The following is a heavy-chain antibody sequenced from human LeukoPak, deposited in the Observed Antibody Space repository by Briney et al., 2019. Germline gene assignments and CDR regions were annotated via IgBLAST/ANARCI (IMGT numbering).Heavy chain of an antibody. D-gene: IGHD3-3*01. CDR1: GFTFSSYW. CDR2: INSDGSST. V-gene: IGHV3-74*01. CDR3: AKEGDFWSGYHDY. Sequence: GGSLRLSRAASGFTFSSYWMHWVRQAPGKGLVWVSRINSDGSSTSYADSVKGRFTISRDNAKNTLYLQMNSLRAEDTAVYYCAKEGDFWSGYHDYWGQGTLVTVSS. J-gene: IGHJ4*02.